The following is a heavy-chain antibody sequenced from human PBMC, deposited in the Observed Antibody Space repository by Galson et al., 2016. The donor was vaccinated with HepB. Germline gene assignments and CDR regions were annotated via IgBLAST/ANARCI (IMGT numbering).Heavy chain of an antibody. J-gene: IGHJ4*02. CDR2: IRSKAYGGTT. CDR1: GFTLGDYA. D-gene: IGHD3-10*01. CDR3: TADYYGSGSVLFDY. V-gene: IGHV3-49*03. Sequence: SLRLSCAASGFTLGDYAMSWFRQAPGKGLEWVGFIRSKAYGGTTEYAASVKGRFTISRDDSKSIAYLQMNSLKTEDTAVYYCTADYYGSGSVLFDYWGQGTLVTVSS.